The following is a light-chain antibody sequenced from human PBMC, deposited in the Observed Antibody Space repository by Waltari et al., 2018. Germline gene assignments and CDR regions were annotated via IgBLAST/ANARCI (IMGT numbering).Light chain of an antibody. CDR3: QQSYSTRFT. CDR1: QSVGSN. Sequence: EIVMTQSPATLSGSPGERATLSCRASQSVGSNLAWYQQKPGQAPRLLISGASTGATGVPARFSGSGSGTEFTLTISSLQSEDFAIYYCQQSYSTRFTFGPGTKVDIK. CDR2: GAS. V-gene: IGKV3-15*01. J-gene: IGKJ3*01.